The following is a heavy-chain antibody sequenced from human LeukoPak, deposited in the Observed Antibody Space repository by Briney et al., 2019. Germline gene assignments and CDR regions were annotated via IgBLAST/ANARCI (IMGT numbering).Heavy chain of an antibody. CDR3: ARKTTMTTDY. CDR2: IYYSGST. D-gene: IGHD4-17*01. J-gene: IGHJ4*02. V-gene: IGHV4-39*01. Sequence: SETLSLTCTVSGGSISSSSYYWGWIRQPPGKGLEWIGSIYYSGSTYYNPSLKSRVTISVDTSKNQFSLKLSSVTAADTAVYYCARKTTMTTDYWGQGTLVTVSS. CDR1: GGSISSSSYY.